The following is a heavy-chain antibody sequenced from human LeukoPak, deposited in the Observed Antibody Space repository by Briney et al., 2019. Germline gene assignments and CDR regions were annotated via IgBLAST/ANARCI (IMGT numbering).Heavy chain of an antibody. CDR2: IYYSGST. V-gene: IGHV4-61*01. J-gene: IGHJ4*02. D-gene: IGHD3-22*01. Sequence: PSEALSLTGAVSGGSVSRDSYYWSWIRQPPGKGLEWIGYIYYSGSTNYNPSLKSRVTISVDMSKNQFSLKLSSVTAADTAVYYCARDDTSGQQKFDSWGQGTLVTVSS. CDR1: GGSVSRDSYY. CDR3: ARDDTSGQQKFDS.